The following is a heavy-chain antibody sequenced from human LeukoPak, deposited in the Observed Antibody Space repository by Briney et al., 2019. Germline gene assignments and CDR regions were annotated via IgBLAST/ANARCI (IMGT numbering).Heavy chain of an antibody. V-gene: IGHV5-51*01. CDR1: GYTFTSYW. CDR2: IYPGDSDT. D-gene: IGHD2-15*01. J-gene: IGHJ5*02. CDR3: ARSQAARVNNWFDP. Sequence: GESLKIPCKGFGYTFTSYWIGWVRQMPGKGLEWMGIIYPGDSDTRYSPSFQGQVTISADKSISTAYLQWSSLKASDTAMYYCARSQAARVNNWFDPWGQGTLVTVSS.